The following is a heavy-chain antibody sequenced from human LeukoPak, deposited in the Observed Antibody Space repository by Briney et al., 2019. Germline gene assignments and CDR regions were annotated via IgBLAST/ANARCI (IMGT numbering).Heavy chain of an antibody. CDR2: ISWNSGSI. CDR1: GFTFDDYA. CDR3: VKDHEDYYYYGMDV. J-gene: IGHJ6*02. Sequence: SLRLSCAASGFTFDDYAMQWVRQAPGKGLEWVSGISWNSGSIGYADSVKGRFTISRDNAKNSLYLQMNSLRAEDTALYYCVKDHEDYYYYGMDVWGQGTTVTVSS. V-gene: IGHV3-9*01.